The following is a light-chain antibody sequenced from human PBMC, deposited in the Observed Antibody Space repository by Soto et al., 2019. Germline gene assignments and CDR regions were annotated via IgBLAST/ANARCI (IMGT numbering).Light chain of an antibody. CDR3: QQNNNWPRT. CDR2: GSS. CDR1: PSVSRN. J-gene: IGKJ1*01. V-gene: IGKV3-15*01. Sequence: EIVMTQSPAGLTVSHGASSTLSCRPRPSVSRNLAWYQQKPGQAPRLLIYGSSTRAAGIPAWFSGSGSGTEFPLTSSSQQYDDFAYYYLQQNNNWPRTFGQGTKVDIK.